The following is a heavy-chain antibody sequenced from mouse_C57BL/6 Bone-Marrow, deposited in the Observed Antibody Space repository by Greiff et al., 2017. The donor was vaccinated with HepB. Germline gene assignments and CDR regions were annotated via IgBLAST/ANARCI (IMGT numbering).Heavy chain of an antibody. D-gene: IGHD3-2*02. CDR2: ISSGGSYT. CDR3: ARHPLRPFAY. J-gene: IGHJ3*01. V-gene: IGHV5-6*01. CDR1: GFTFSSYG. Sequence: EVMLVESGGVLVKPGGSLKLSCAASGFTFSSYGMSWVRQTPDKRLEWVATISSGGSYTYYPDSVKGRFTISRDNAKNTLYLQMSSLKSEDTAMYYCARHPLRPFAYWGQGTLVTVSA.